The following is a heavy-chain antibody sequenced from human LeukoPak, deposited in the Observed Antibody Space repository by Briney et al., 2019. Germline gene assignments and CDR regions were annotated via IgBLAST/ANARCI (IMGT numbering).Heavy chain of an antibody. CDR1: GRSFSSGSHY. Sequence: SQTLSLTCTVSGRSFSSGSHYWSWIRQPAGKGLERIGRIYTSGSTNYNPSLESRVTISVDTSRNQFSLKLSSVTAADTAVYYCARDGRLEGCGGDCYPDYWGQGTLVTVST. CDR3: ARDGRLEGCGGDCYPDY. D-gene: IGHD2-21*01. CDR2: IYTSGST. V-gene: IGHV4-61*02. J-gene: IGHJ4*02.